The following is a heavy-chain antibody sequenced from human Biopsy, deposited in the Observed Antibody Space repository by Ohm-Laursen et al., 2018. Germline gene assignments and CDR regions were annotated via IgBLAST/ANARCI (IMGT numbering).Heavy chain of an antibody. CDR2: LTWNSGTI. CDR1: GFNFDDYA. CDR3: VRSLRNYDFFDS. V-gene: IGHV3-9*01. D-gene: IGHD3-16*01. Sequence: SLRLSCAASGFNFDDYAMHWIRQGPGKGLEWVAGLTWNSGTIAYAGSVRGRFTISRDNAKNSLYLQMNNLTSEDTALYYCVRSLRNYDFFDSWGQGTLVSVSS. J-gene: IGHJ4*02.